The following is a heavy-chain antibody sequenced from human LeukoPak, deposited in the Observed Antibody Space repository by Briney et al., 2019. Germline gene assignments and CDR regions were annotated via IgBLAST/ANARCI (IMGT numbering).Heavy chain of an antibody. Sequence: GGSLRLSCAASGFTFSNYAMTWVRQAPGKGLEWVSVISGSGGSIYYAGSVKGRFTISRDNSKNTLYLQMNSLRAEDTAVFYCAKAHRGVTRTLMDYWGQGTLVTVSS. CDR2: ISGSGGSI. J-gene: IGHJ4*02. V-gene: IGHV3-23*01. CDR1: GFTFSNYA. CDR3: AKAHRGVTRTLMDY. D-gene: IGHD3-10*01.